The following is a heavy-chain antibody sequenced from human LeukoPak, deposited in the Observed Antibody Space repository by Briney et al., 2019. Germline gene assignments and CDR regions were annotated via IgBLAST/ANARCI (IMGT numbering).Heavy chain of an antibody. J-gene: IGHJ5*02. CDR3: ARDLTRGYLGSGNWFDP. CDR2: IYTSGST. Sequence: SQTLSHTCTVSGGSISSGSYYWSWIRQPAGKGLEWIGRIYTSGSTNYNPSLKSRVTISVDTSKNQFSLKLSSVTAADTAVYYCARDLTRGYLGSGNWFDPWGQGTLVTVSS. D-gene: IGHD3-22*01. V-gene: IGHV4-61*02. CDR1: GGSISSGSYY.